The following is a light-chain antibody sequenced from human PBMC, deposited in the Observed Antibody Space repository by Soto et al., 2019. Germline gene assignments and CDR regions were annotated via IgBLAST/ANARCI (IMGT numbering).Light chain of an antibody. CDR2: GAS. Sequence: EIGLTQSPGTLSLSPGERATLSCRASQSVSSSYLAWSQQKPGQAPRLLIYGASSSATGIPDRFSGSGSGTDFTLTISSLARADFAVDYCQQYGSSPYTFGQGTKLESK. J-gene: IGKJ2*01. CDR3: QQYGSSPYT. V-gene: IGKV3-20*01. CDR1: QSVSSSY.